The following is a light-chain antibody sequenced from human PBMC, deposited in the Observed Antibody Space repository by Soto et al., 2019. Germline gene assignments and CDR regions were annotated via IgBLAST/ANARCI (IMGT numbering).Light chain of an antibody. J-gene: IGKJ4*01. CDR1: QSVSRSY. CDR3: QQYDTSPLT. CDR2: GAS. Sequence: EIVLTQAPGTLSLSPGERATLSCRASQSVSRSYLAWYQHKPGQAPRLLIYGASSRATGIPDRFSGSGSGTDFTLTISRLEPEDFAVYYCQQYDTSPLTFGGGTKVEIK. V-gene: IGKV3-20*01.